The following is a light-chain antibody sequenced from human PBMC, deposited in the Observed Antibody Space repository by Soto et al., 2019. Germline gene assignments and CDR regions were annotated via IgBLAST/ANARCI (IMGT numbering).Light chain of an antibody. CDR1: RDIGKY. Sequence: DIQMTQSPSSLSASVGDRVTITCQASRDIGKYLNWFQEKPGKAPKLLIYDASNLQTGVPSRFSESGSGTDFTFTISSLQPEDFATYYCQRYDSIPPTFGQGTRLEIK. V-gene: IGKV1-33*01. CDR2: DAS. J-gene: IGKJ5*01. CDR3: QRYDSIPPT.